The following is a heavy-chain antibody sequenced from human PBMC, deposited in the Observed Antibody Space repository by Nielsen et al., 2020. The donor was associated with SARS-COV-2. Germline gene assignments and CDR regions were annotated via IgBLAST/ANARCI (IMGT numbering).Heavy chain of an antibody. Sequence: WIRQPPGKALEWLAHIFSNDEKSYSTSLKSRLTITKDTSKSQVVLTMTNMDPVDTATYYCARTKIAVVPYYYYYMDVWGKGTTVTVSS. CDR2: IFSNDEK. D-gene: IGHD6-19*01. CDR3: ARTKIAVVPYYYYYMDV. V-gene: IGHV2-26*01. J-gene: IGHJ6*03.